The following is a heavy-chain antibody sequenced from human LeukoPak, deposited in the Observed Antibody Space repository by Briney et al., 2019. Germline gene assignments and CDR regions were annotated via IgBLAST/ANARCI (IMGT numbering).Heavy chain of an antibody. D-gene: IGHD4/OR15-4a*01. CDR1: GFTFSTYS. J-gene: IGHJ4*02. CDR2: ISIGSTYV. V-gene: IGHV3-21*01. CDR3: ARGVSGATALDF. Sequence: PGTSLRLSCAASGFTFSTYSMNWVRQAPGKGLEWVSYISIGSTYVYYADSVKDRFTVSRDNAKNSLVLQMNSLRAEDTAVYYCARGVSGATALDFWGQGTLVTVSS.